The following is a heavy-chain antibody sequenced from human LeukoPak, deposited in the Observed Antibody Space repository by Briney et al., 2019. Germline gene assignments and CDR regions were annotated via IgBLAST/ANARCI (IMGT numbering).Heavy chain of an antibody. J-gene: IGHJ4*02. CDR3: ARGGGYCTNAVCFSYYFDY. CDR1: GYSISSGYY. Sequence: SETLSLTCTVSGYSISSGYYWGWIRQPPGEGLEWIGSIYHSGSTYYNPSLKSRVTISVDTSKNQFSLKLSSVTAADTAVYYCARGGGYCTNAVCFSYYFDYWGQGTLVTVSS. V-gene: IGHV4-38-2*02. CDR2: IYHSGST. D-gene: IGHD2-8*01.